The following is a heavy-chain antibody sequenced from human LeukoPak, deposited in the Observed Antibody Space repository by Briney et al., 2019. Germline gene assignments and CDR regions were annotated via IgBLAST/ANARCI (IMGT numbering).Heavy chain of an antibody. CDR3: ASTLRFLPYRRFDY. J-gene: IGHJ4*02. CDR1: GGSIISSNYY. CDR2: IYQSGSGSS. V-gene: IGHV4-39*01. D-gene: IGHD3-3*01. Sequence: YPSETLSLTCSVFGGSIISSNYYWGWIRQPTGKGLEWIRSIYQSGSGSSYYNPSLRSRVTISGDTSKNQFFLRLSSVTAADTAVYYCASTLRFLPYRRFDYWGQGTLVTVPS.